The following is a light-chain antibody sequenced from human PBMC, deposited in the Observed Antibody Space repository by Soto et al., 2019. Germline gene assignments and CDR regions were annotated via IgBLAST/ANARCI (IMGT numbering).Light chain of an antibody. CDR2: GAS. Sequence: EIVLTQSPGTLSLSPGERATLSCRASQSVSSSYLAWYQQKPGQAPRPLIYGASSRATGIPDRFSGSGSGTDFNLTITRLEPADFAVYYCHQYGSSHPRLTFGGGTKVEIK. CDR1: QSVSSSY. CDR3: HQYGSSHPRLT. V-gene: IGKV3-20*01. J-gene: IGKJ4*01.